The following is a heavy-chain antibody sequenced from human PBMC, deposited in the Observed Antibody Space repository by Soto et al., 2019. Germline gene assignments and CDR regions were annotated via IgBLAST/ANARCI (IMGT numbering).Heavy chain of an antibody. CDR3: ATTLYYYDSSGYPDAFDI. V-gene: IGHV1-8*01. J-gene: IGHJ3*02. D-gene: IGHD3-22*01. CDR2: MNPNSGNT. Sequence: QVQLVQSGAEVKKPGASVMVSCKASGYTFTSYDINWVRQATGPGLEWMGWMNPNSGNTGYAQKFQGRVTMTRNTSRSTAYMELSSLRSEDTAVYYCATTLYYYDSSGYPDAFDIWGQGTMVTVSS. CDR1: GYTFTSYD.